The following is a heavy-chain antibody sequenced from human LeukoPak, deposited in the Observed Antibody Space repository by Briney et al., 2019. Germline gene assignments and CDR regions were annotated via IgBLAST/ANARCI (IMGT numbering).Heavy chain of an antibody. Sequence: SETLSLTCAVYGGSFSGYYWSWIRQHPGKGLEWIGEINHSGSTNYNPSLKSRVTMSVDTSKNQFSLTLSSMTAADTAMYYCAKWYSVGWNYYFDLWGRGTLVTVSS. CDR3: AKWYSVGWNYYFDL. D-gene: IGHD1-7*01. CDR1: GGSFSGYY. CDR2: INHSGST. V-gene: IGHV4-34*01. J-gene: IGHJ2*01.